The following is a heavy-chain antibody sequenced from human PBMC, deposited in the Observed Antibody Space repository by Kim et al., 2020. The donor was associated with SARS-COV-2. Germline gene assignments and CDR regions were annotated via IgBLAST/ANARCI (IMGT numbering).Heavy chain of an antibody. V-gene: IGHV3-23*01. Sequence: GGSLRLSCAASGFTFSSYTMTWVRQAPGKGLEWVSDISAGSGSTYYADSVKGRFTISRDNSKNTGYLQMTSLKVEDTAVYYCAKVKDGYYYDTYYGLDVWGQGTTVTVS. CDR2: ISAGSGST. D-gene: IGHD3-22*01. J-gene: IGHJ6*02. CDR1: GFTFSSYT. CDR3: AKVKDGYYYDTYYGLDV.